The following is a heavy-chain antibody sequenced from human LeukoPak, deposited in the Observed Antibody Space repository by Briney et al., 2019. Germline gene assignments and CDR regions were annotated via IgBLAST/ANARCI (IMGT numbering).Heavy chain of an antibody. J-gene: IGHJ4*02. D-gene: IGHD3-22*01. CDR2: IYSGGST. CDR1: GFTVSSNY. CDR3: ASGYYSDGGGYSPADY. V-gene: IGHV3-53*01. Sequence: PGGSLRLSCAASGFTVSSNYMGWVRQAPGKGLEWVSVIYSGGSTYYADSVKGRFTISRDNSKNTLYLQMNSLRAEDTAVYYCASGYYSDGGGYSPADYWGQGTRVTVSS.